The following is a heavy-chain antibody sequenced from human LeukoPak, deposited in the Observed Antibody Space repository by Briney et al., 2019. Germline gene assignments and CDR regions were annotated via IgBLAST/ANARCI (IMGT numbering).Heavy chain of an antibody. CDR1: GGSISSGDYY. J-gene: IGHJ4*02. CDR3: ARQYCSGGSCYLGFDY. Sequence: PSETLSLTCTVSGGSISSGDYYWSWIRQPPGRGLECIGYIYYSGSTYYNPSLKSRVTISLDTSKNQFSLNLSSVTAADTAVYYCARQYCSGGSCYLGFDYWGQGTLVTVSS. V-gene: IGHV4-30-4*08. CDR2: IYYSGST. D-gene: IGHD2-15*01.